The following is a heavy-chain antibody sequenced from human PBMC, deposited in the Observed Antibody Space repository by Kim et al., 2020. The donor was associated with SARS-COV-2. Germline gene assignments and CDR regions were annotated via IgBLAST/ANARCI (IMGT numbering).Heavy chain of an antibody. V-gene: IGHV3-30*03. CDR3: ASECGSRCRCGYFDS. D-gene: IGHD6-13*01. Sequence: DSVKGRFTISRDDSKNAVYLELNSLRDEDSAVYYCASECGSRCRCGYFDSWGQGTLVTVSS. J-gene: IGHJ4*02.